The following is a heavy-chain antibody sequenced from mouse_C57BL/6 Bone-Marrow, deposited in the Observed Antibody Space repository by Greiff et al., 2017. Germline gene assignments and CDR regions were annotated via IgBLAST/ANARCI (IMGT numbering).Heavy chain of an antibody. D-gene: IGHD2-5*01. V-gene: IGHV2-3*01. CDR1: GFSLTSYG. Sequence: QVQLKESGPGLVAPSQSLSITCTVSGFSLTSYGVSWVRQPPGKGLEWLGVIWGDGSTNDHSALISSLSISKDNSKSQVFLKLNSLHTDDTATYYGAKPDSNQYAMDYWGQGTSVTVSS. CDR3: AKPDSNQYAMDY. J-gene: IGHJ4*01. CDR2: IWGDGST.